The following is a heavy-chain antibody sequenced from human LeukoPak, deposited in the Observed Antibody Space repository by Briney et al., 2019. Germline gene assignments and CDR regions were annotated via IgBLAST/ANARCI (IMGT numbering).Heavy chain of an antibody. V-gene: IGHV3-15*01. D-gene: IGHD3-16*01. CDR2: IKSKTDGGTT. CDR3: TTVLYDYYYYDMDV. J-gene: IGHJ6*03. CDR1: GFTFSNAW. Sequence: NTGGSLRLSCAASGFTFSNAWMSWVRQAPGKGLEWVGRIKSKTDGGTTDYAAPVKGRFTISRDDSKNTLYLQMNSLKTEDTAVYYCTTVLYDYYYYDMDVWGKGTTVTVSS.